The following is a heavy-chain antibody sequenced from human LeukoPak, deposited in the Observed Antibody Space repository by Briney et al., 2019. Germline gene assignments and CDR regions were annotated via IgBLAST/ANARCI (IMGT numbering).Heavy chain of an antibody. V-gene: IGHV4-59*01. CDR3: ASGYSSSWYYFDY. D-gene: IGHD6-13*01. Sequence: PSETLSLTCTVSGGSISSYYWSWIRQPPGKGLEWIGYIYYNGSTNYNPSLKSRVTISVDTSKNQFSLKLSSVTAADTAVYYCASGYSSSWYYFDYWGQGTLVTVSS. CDR2: IYYNGST. J-gene: IGHJ4*02. CDR1: GGSISSYY.